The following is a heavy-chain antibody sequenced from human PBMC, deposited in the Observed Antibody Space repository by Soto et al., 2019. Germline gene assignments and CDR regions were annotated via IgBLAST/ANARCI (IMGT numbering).Heavy chain of an antibody. D-gene: IGHD2-15*01. CDR3: ARGFCSGGSCYSRSYYYGMDV. CDR2: INHSGRT. CDR1: GGSLSGYY. Sequence: KPSETLSLTCAVYGGSLSGYYWSWIRQPPGKGLEWIGEINHSGRTRYNPSLKSRVTISVDTPKNQLSLKLSSVTAADTAVYYCARGFCSGGSCYSRSYYYGMDVWGQGTTVTVSS. J-gene: IGHJ6*02. V-gene: IGHV4-34*01.